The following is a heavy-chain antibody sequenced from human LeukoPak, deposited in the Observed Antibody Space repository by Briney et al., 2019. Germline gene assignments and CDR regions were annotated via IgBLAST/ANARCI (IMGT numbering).Heavy chain of an antibody. Sequence: PGGSLRLSCAASGFTFSSYEMNWVRQAPGKGLEWVSYISSSGSTIYYADSVKGRFTISRDNAKNSLYLQMNSLRAEDTAVYYCARARTDFYDIKTLDYWGQGTLVTVSS. CDR1: GFTFSSYE. D-gene: IGHD3-9*01. CDR2: ISSSGSTI. J-gene: IGHJ4*02. CDR3: ARARTDFYDIKTLDY. V-gene: IGHV3-48*03.